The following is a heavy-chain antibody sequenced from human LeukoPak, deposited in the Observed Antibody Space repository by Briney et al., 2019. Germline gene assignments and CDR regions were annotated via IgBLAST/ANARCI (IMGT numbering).Heavy chain of an antibody. D-gene: IGHD2-15*01. CDR1: GGTFSSYA. CDR3: ARNARYCSGGSCSRGYYFDY. J-gene: IGHJ4*02. CDR2: IIPIFGTA. V-gene: IGHV1-69*13. Sequence: GASVTVSCKASGGTFSSYAISWVRQAPGQGLEWMGGIIPIFGTANYAQKFQGRVTITADESTNTAYMKLSSLRSEDTAVYYCARNARYCSGGSCSRGYYFDYWGQGTLVTVSS.